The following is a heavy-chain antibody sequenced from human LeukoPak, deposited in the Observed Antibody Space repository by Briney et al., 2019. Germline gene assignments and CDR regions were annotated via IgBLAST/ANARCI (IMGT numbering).Heavy chain of an antibody. CDR1: GFTFRNYW. D-gene: IGHD6-19*01. V-gene: IGHV3-7*01. J-gene: IGHJ6*03. CDR3: AKWLTQYHYYMDA. Sequence: GGSLRHSCAASGFTFRNYWMSWVRQAPGKGLEWVANIKQDGSDKDYVDSVKGRFTISRDNAKNSLYLQMNSLTAEDTAVYYCAKWLTQYHYYMDAWGKGTTVTVSS. CDR2: IKQDGSDK.